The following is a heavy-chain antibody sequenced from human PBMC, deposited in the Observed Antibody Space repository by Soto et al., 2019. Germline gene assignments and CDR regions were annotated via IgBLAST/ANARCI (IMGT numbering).Heavy chain of an antibody. V-gene: IGHV3-33*01. CDR3: ARDAFEGFGELTPLL. CDR2: IWYDGSNK. CDR1: GFTFSSYG. Sequence: GGSLRLSCAASGFTFSSYGMHWVRQAPGKGLEWVAVIWYDGSNKYYADSVKGRFTISRDNSKNTLYLQMNSLRAEDTAVYYCARDAFEGFGELTPLLWGQGTLVTVSS. J-gene: IGHJ4*02. D-gene: IGHD3-10*01.